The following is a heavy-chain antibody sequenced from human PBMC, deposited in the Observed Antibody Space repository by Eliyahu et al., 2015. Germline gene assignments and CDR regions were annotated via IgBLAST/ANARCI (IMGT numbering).Heavy chain of an antibody. CDR2: ISSGGSYV. D-gene: IGHD3-22*01. Sequence: EVQLAESGGGLVKPGXSLRLSCAASGFPFXXYXMTXVRQIQGKGLEWVSXISSGGSYVYYADSVQGRFTVSRDNAKNSLYLQMNSLRVEDTGVYYCARDLAYNTYYHDTDGQYSRVLWGQGTLVTVSS. CDR1: GFPFXXYX. CDR3: ARDLAYNTYYHDTDGQYSRVL. J-gene: IGHJ4*02. V-gene: IGHV3-21*01.